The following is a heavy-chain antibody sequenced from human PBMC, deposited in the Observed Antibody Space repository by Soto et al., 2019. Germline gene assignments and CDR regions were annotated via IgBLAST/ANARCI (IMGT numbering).Heavy chain of an antibody. Sequence: EVQLLESGGGLVQPGGSLRLSCAASGFTFSSYAMSWVRQAPGKGLEWVSAISGSGGSTYYADSVKGRFTISRDNSKNTLYLQMNSLRAEDTAVYYCAKDQSEQWLGENAFDIWGQGTMVTVSS. V-gene: IGHV3-23*01. CDR2: ISGSGGST. D-gene: IGHD6-19*01. J-gene: IGHJ3*02. CDR3: AKDQSEQWLGENAFDI. CDR1: GFTFSSYA.